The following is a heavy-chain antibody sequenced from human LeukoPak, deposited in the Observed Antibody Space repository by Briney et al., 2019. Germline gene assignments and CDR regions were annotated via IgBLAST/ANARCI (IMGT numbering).Heavy chain of an antibody. V-gene: IGHV1-46*01. Sequence: ASVKVSCKASGYTFTSYYMHWVRQAPGQGLEWMGIINPSGGSTSYAQKFQGRVTMTRDTSTSTVYMELSSLRSEDTAVYYCARDLGYCSGGSCPLMDVWGQGTTVTVSS. J-gene: IGHJ6*02. D-gene: IGHD2-15*01. CDR1: GYTFTSYY. CDR2: INPSGGST. CDR3: ARDLGYCSGGSCPLMDV.